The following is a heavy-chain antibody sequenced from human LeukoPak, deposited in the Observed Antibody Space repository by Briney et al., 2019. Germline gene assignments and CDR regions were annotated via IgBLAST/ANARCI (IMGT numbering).Heavy chain of an antibody. V-gene: IGHV4-38-2*01. CDR2: IHHSGST. D-gene: IGHD6-19*01. Sequence: SETLSLTCAVSGYSISSGYFWGWIRQPPGKGLEWIGPIHHSGSTYDNPSLKSRVTISVDPFKNHFSLKLSSVTAAYTAVYYCARALQGIAVATSWFDPWGQGTLVTVPS. CDR3: ARALQGIAVATSWFDP. J-gene: IGHJ5*02. CDR1: GYSISSGYF.